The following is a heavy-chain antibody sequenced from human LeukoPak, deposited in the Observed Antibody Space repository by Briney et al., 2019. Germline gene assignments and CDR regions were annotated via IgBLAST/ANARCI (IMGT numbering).Heavy chain of an antibody. Sequence: GGSLRLSCAASGFTFSSYGMHWVRQAPGKRLEWVAVISYDGSNKYYADSVKGRFTVSRDNSKNTLYLQMNSLRAEDAAVYYCAKDRGVTSIDYWGLGTLVTVSS. D-gene: IGHD2-8*01. CDR1: GFTFSSYG. V-gene: IGHV3-30*18. CDR3: AKDRGVTSIDY. J-gene: IGHJ4*02. CDR2: ISYDGSNK.